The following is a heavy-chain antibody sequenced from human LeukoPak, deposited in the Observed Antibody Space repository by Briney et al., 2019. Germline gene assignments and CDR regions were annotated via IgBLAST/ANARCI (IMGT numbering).Heavy chain of an antibody. D-gene: IGHD5-12*01. CDR1: GFTFSSYA. CDR2: INHSGST. J-gene: IGHJ4*01. Sequence: GSLRLSCAASGFTFSSYAMSWVRQPPGKGLEWIGEINHSGSTNYNPSLKSRVTISVDTSKNQFSLKLSSVTAADTAVYYCARSRWLQRLGTFDYWGHGTLVTVSS. V-gene: IGHV4-34*01. CDR3: ARSRWLQRLGTFDY.